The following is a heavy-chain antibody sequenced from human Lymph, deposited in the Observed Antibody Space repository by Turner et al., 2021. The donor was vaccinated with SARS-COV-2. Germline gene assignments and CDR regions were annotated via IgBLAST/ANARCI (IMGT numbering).Heavy chain of an antibody. D-gene: IGHD6-19*01. CDR1: GYTLTELS. V-gene: IGHV1-24*01. J-gene: IGHJ6*02. Sequence: QVQLVQSGAEVKKPGASVKVSCTVSGYTLTELSIHWVRQAPGKGLEWMGGFDPEDAETIYAQKFQGRVTMTEDTSTDTAYMELSSLRSEDTAVYYCATAPAVADYFHNYYGMDVWGQGTTVTVSS. CDR2: FDPEDAET. CDR3: ATAPAVADYFHNYYGMDV.